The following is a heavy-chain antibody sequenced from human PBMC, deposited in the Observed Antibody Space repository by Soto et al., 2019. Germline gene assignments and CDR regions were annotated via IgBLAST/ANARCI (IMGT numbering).Heavy chain of an antibody. J-gene: IGHJ6*02. Sequence: GASVKVSCRASGYTFTGYYMHWVRQAPGQGLEWMGWINPNSGGTNYAQKFQGWVTITRDTSISTAYMELSRLRSDDTAVYYCARSIAAAGPLYYYGMDVWGQGTTVTVSS. CDR3: ARSIAAAGPLYYYGMDV. V-gene: IGHV1-2*04. D-gene: IGHD6-13*01. CDR1: GYTFTGYY. CDR2: INPNSGGT.